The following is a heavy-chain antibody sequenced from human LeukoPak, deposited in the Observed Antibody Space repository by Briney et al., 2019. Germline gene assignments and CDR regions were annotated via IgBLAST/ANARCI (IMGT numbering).Heavy chain of an antibody. CDR1: GFTFSSYS. CDR2: IHYSGST. V-gene: IGHV4-39*07. Sequence: PGGSLRLSCAASGFTFSSYSMNWVRQPPGKGLEWIGSIHYSGSTYYNSSLKSRVTISSDTPKNQFSLKLSSVTAADTAVYYCARVYSSNWSQTYYFDYWGQGTLVTVSS. D-gene: IGHD6-13*01. J-gene: IGHJ4*02. CDR3: ARVYSSNWSQTYYFDY.